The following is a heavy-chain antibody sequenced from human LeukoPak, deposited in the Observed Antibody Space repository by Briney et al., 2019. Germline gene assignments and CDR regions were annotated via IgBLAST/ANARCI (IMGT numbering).Heavy chain of an antibody. V-gene: IGHV4-34*01. D-gene: IGHD4-17*01. CDR2: INHSGST. Sequence: SENLSLTCAVYGGSFSGYYWSWIRQPPGKGLEWIGEINHSGSTNYNPSLKSRVTISVDTSKNQFSLKLSSVTAADTAVYYCARISNDYGDYVEAFDIWGQGTMVTVSS. J-gene: IGHJ3*02. CDR3: ARISNDYGDYVEAFDI. CDR1: GGSFSGYY.